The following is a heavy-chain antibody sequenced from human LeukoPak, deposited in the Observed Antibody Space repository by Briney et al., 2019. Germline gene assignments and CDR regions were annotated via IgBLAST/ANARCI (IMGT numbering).Heavy chain of an antibody. CDR1: GYTFTSYG. CDR2: ISAYNGNT. Sequence: ASVKVSCKASGYTFTSYGISWVRQAPGQGLEWMGWISAYNGNTNYAQKLQGRVTMTTDTSTSTAYMELRSLRSDDTAVYYCARELFYGDYSKLYYYYYYMDVWGKGTTVTVSS. J-gene: IGHJ6*03. D-gene: IGHD4-17*01. V-gene: IGHV1-18*01. CDR3: ARELFYGDYSKLYYYYYYMDV.